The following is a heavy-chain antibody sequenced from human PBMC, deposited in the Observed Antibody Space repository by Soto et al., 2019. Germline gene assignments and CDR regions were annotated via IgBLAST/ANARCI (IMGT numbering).Heavy chain of an antibody. CDR1: GFTFGDYA. V-gene: IGHV3-49*03. Sequence: GGSLRLSCTASGFTFGDYAMSWFRQAPGKGPEWVGFIRSKAYGGTTEYAASVKGRFTISRDDSKSIAYLQVNSLKTEDTAVYYCTRAGQVITMIVVVTNFDYWGQGTLVTVSS. CDR2: IRSKAYGGTT. CDR3: TRAGQVITMIVVVTNFDY. J-gene: IGHJ4*02. D-gene: IGHD3-22*01.